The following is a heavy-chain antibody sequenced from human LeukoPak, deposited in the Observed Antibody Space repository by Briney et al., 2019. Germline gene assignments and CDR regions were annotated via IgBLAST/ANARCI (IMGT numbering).Heavy chain of an antibody. CDR3: ARGCGFGSWYPPSFYMDV. Sequence: GASVKVSCKASGYTFTSYYMHWVRQAPGQGLEWMGIINPSGGSTNYAQKFQGRVTMTRDTSTNTVYMELSSLRSEDTAVYYCARGCGFGSWYPPSFYMDVWGKGTTVTISS. V-gene: IGHV1-46*01. J-gene: IGHJ6*03. CDR2: INPSGGST. CDR1: GYTFTSYY. D-gene: IGHD6-13*01.